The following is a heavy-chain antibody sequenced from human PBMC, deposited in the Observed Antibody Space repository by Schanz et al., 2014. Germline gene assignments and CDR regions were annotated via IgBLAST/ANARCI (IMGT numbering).Heavy chain of an antibody. V-gene: IGHV4-34*01. J-gene: IGHJ4*02. D-gene: IGHD1-1*01. CDR1: GGSFNDYY. Sequence: QVQLQQWGAGLLKPSETLSLTCAVYGGSFNDYYWTWIRQTPGKRLEWIGEITPGRSAHYNPSLRSRVTISVDTSKNQFSLKLNSVTAADTAMYYCARENNRSRYFDYWGQGALVAVSS. CDR3: ARENNRSRYFDY. CDR2: ITPGRSA.